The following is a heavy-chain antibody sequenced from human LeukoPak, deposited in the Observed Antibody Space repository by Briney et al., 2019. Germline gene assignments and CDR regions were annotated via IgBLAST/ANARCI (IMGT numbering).Heavy chain of an antibody. J-gene: IGHJ4*02. CDR3: ARHDAGKWLPYFDY. Sequence: SETLSLTCTVSGGSISNYYWSWIRQGPGKGLEWVGSIYYSGSTNYNPSLKSRVTISVDTSKNQFSLKLSSVTAADTAVYYCARHDAGKWLPYFDYWGRGTLVTVFS. D-gene: IGHD6-19*01. V-gene: IGHV4-59*08. CDR1: GGSISNYY. CDR2: IYYSGST.